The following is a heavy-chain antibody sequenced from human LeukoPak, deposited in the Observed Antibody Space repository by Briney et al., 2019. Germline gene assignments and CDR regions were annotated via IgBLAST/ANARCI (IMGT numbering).Heavy chain of an antibody. CDR2: ISAYNGNT. CDR3: ARESVPAVAARRGLNY. V-gene: IGHV1-18*01. J-gene: IGHJ4*02. Sequence: ASVKVSCKASGYTFTSYGISWVRQAPGQGLEWMGWISAYNGNTNYAQKLQGRVTMTTDTSTSTAYMELRSLRSDDTAVYYCARESVPAVAARRGLNYWGQGTLVAVSS. CDR1: GYTFTSYG. D-gene: IGHD6-6*01.